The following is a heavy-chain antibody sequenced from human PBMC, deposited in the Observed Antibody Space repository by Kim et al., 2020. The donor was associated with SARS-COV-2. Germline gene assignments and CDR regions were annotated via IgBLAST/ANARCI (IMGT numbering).Heavy chain of an antibody. Sequence: ASVKVSCKASGYTFTSYGISWVRQAPGQGLEWMGWISAYNGNTKYAQKLQGRVTLTTDTSTSTAYMELRSLRSDDTAVYYCARAPYCSGGSCYSSDDAFDIWGQGTMVTVS. D-gene: IGHD2-15*01. J-gene: IGHJ3*02. CDR1: GYTFTSYG. CDR3: ARAPYCSGGSCYSSDDAFDI. V-gene: IGHV1-18*01. CDR2: ISAYNGNT.